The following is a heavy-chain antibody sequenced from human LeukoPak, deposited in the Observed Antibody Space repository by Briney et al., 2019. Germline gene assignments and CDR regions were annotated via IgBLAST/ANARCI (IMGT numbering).Heavy chain of an antibody. CDR2: IWYDGSNK. D-gene: IGHD2-21*02. Sequence: GGSLRLSCAASGFTFSSYGVHWVRQAPGKGLEWVAVIWYDGSNKYYAESVKGRFTISRDNSKNTLYLQMNSLRAEDTAVYYCARVGDPKYYYYGMDVWGQGTTVTVSS. CDR1: GFTFSSYG. CDR3: ARVGDPKYYYYGMDV. V-gene: IGHV3-33*01. J-gene: IGHJ6*02.